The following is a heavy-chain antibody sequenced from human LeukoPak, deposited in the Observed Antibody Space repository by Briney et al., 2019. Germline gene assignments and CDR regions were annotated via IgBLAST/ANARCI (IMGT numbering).Heavy chain of an antibody. CDR1: GFTFTNSS. CDR2: ISSSSYI. CDR3: ARDSPTLVTGGAFDI. V-gene: IGHV3-21*01. Sequence: GGSLRLSCAASGFTFTNSSMTWVRQAPGKGLEWVSSISSSSYIYYADSVKGRFTISRDNAKNSLYLQMNSLRAEDTAVYYCARDSPTLVTGGAFDIWGQGTMVTASS. D-gene: IGHD1-14*01. J-gene: IGHJ3*02.